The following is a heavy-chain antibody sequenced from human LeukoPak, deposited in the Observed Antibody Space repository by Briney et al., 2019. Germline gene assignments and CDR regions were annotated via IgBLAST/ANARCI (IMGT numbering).Heavy chain of an antibody. CDR2: IIPIFGTA. CDR3: ARGGSLAAAPHLYYFDY. Sequence: GASVKVSCTASGGTFSSYAISWVRQAPGQGLEWMGGIIPIFGTANYAQKFQGRVTITADESTSTVYMDLSSLRSEDTAVYYCARGGSLAAAPHLYYFDYWGQGSLVTVSS. CDR1: GGTFSSYA. V-gene: IGHV1-69*13. J-gene: IGHJ4*02. D-gene: IGHD6-19*01.